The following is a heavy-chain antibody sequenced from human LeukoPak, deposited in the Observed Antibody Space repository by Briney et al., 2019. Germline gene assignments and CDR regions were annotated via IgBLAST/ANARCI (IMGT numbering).Heavy chain of an antibody. CDR3: ARVLYYDYVWGSCDY. J-gene: IGHJ4*02. CDR2: ISAYNGST. D-gene: IGHD3-16*01. Sequence: ASVKVSCKASGYTFTSYGISWVRQAPGQGLEWMGWISAYNGSTNYAQKLQGRVTMTTDTSTSTAYMELRSLRSDDTAVYYCARVLYYDYVWGSCDYWGQGTLVTVSS. CDR1: GYTFTSYG. V-gene: IGHV1-18*01.